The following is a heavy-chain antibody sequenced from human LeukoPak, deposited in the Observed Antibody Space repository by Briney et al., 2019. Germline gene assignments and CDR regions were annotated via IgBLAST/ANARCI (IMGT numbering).Heavy chain of an antibody. CDR1: GGSISGYY. J-gene: IGHJ4*02. D-gene: IGHD2/OR15-2a*01. CDR3: AGHHPRNTVDF. V-gene: IGHV4-59*08. CDR2: VYYSGTT. Sequence: PSETLSLTCSVSGGSISGYYWSWIRQPPGEGLEWIGYVYYSGTTDYNPSLKSRVTISLETSKNQFSLKLSSVTAADTAVYYCAGHHPRNTVDFWGQGTLVTVSS.